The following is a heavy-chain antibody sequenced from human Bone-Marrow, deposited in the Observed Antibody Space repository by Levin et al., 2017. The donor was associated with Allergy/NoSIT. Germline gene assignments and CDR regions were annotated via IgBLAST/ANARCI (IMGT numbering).Heavy chain of an antibody. CDR3: AKDRYCSGGTCYFSWFDP. J-gene: IGHJ5*02. D-gene: IGHD2-15*01. CDR2: ISGGGGTT. V-gene: IGHV3-23*01. Sequence: GESLKISCTASGFTFKNYAMTWVRQAPGKGLEWVSLISGGGGTTYYAESVKGRFTISRDNSKNTLYLQMNSLRAEDTAVYYCAKDRYCSGGTCYFSWFDPWGQGTLVTVSS. CDR1: GFTFKNYA.